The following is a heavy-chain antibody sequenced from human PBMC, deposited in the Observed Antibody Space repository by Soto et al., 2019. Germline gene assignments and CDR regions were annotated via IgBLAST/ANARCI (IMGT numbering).Heavy chain of an antibody. CDR2: ISRSGTAI. CDR3: AGHFDPVPRSAFDI. CDR1: GFMFSDKY. D-gene: IGHD3-9*01. Sequence: GGSLRLSXASSGFMFSDKYMTWIRQAPGKGLEFISYISRSGTAIYYADSVKGRFTISRDNGKNSPYLQMNDLRADDTAVYFCAGHFDPVPRSAFDIWGQGTVVTVSS. J-gene: IGHJ3*02. V-gene: IGHV3-11*01.